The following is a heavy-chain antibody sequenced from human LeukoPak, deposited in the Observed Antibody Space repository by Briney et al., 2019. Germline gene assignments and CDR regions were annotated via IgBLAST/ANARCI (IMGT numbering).Heavy chain of an antibody. Sequence: GGSLRLSCAASGFTVSSNYMSWVRQAPGKGLEWVSVIYSGGSTYYADSVKGRFTISRDNSKNTLYLQMNSLRAEDTAVYYCARDFGRPSLTGYFRVFDPWGQGTLVTVSS. D-gene: IGHD3-9*01. V-gene: IGHV3-66*01. CDR2: IYSGGST. CDR1: GFTVSSNY. CDR3: ARDFGRPSLTGYFRVFDP. J-gene: IGHJ5*02.